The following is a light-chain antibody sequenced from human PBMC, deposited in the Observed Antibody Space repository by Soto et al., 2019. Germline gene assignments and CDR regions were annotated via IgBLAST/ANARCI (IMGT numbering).Light chain of an antibody. CDR2: RNN. CDR3: AAWDDSLSAV. J-gene: IGLJ7*01. CDR1: SSNIGSNC. Sequence: QSVLTQPPSASGTPGQRVTISCSGSSSNIGSNCVYWYQQLPGTAPTLLIYRNNQRPAGVPDRFSGSKSGTSASLAISGLRSEDEADYYCAAWDDSLSAVFGGGTQLTVL. V-gene: IGLV1-47*01.